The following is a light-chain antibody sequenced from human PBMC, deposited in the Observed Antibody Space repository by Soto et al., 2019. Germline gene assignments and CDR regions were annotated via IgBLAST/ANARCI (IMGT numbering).Light chain of an antibody. CDR1: QRIGTN. CDR3: QQTYSAPPL. J-gene: IGKJ1*01. V-gene: IGKV1-39*01. Sequence: DIQMTQSPSSLSASIGDRVTLTCRASQRIGTNLNWYQQRPGKAPKLLIYAVSSLQSGVSSRFSGSGSGTDFTLYINSLQREDCANYYCQQTYSAPPLFGQGTKVEIK. CDR2: AVS.